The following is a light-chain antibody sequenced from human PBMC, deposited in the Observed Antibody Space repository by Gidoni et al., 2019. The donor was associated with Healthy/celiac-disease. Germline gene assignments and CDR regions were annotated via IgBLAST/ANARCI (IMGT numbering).Light chain of an antibody. CDR1: QSVSSN. V-gene: IGKV3-15*01. J-gene: IGKJ2*01. CDR2: GAS. Sequence: EIVMTQSPATLSVSPGERATLSCRASQSVSSNLAWYQQKPGQAPRLLIYGASTRATGIPARSSGSGSGTEFTLTISSLQSEDFAVYYCQQYNNWPYTFXXXTKLEIK. CDR3: QQYNNWPYT.